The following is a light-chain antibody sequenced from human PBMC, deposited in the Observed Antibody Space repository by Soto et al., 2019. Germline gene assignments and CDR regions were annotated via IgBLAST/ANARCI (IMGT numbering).Light chain of an antibody. Sequence: QSALTQPASVSGSPGQSITISCTGTSSDVGGYNYVSWYQQHPGKAPKLMIYDVNNGPSGVSNRFSGSKSGNTASLTIAGLQAEDEADYYCSSYTGSSTYVVVGGGTKLTVL. J-gene: IGLJ2*01. CDR3: SSYTGSSTYVV. V-gene: IGLV2-14*01. CDR2: DVN. CDR1: SSDVGGYNY.